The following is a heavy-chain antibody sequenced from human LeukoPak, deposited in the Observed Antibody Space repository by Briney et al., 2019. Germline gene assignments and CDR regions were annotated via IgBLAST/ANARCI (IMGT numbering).Heavy chain of an antibody. J-gene: IGHJ4*02. CDR1: GGSISSGSYY. CDR2: IYTSGST. V-gene: IGHV4-61*02. Sequence: TLSLTCTVSGGSISSGSYYWSWIRQPAGKGLEWIGRIYTSGSTNYNPSLKSRVTISVDTSKNQFSLKLSSVTAADTAVYYCARRYCSGGSCFPFDYWGQGTLVTVSS. D-gene: IGHD2-15*01. CDR3: ARRYCSGGSCFPFDY.